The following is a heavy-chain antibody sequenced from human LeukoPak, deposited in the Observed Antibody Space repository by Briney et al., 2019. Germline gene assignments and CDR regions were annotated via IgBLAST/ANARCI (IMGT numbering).Heavy chain of an antibody. D-gene: IGHD6-13*01. V-gene: IGHV3-74*01. CDR3: ARDLKQHLYIGF. CDR1: GFTFSIYA. CDR2: IDSDGSST. Sequence: GGSLRLSCAASGFTFSIYAMSWVRQAPGKGLVWVSHIDSDGSSTSYADSVKGRFTISRDNAKNTLYLQMNSLRAEDTAVYYCARDLKQHLYIGFWGLGTLVTVSS. J-gene: IGHJ4*02.